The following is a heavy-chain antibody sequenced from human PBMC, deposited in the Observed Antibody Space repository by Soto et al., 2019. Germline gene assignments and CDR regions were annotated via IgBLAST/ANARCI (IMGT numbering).Heavy chain of an antibody. V-gene: IGHV3-7*03. CDR3: ATNTVTKVDDY. CDR2: IKQDGSEK. J-gene: IGHJ4*02. CDR1: VFTFSNFW. D-gene: IGHD4-17*01. Sequence: PGGSLRLSCAASVFTFSNFWMSWVRQAPGKGLEWVANIKQDGSEKNYVDSVKGRFIISRDNAKNSLSLQMNSLRAEDTAVYYCATNTVTKVDDYWGQGTLVTVSS.